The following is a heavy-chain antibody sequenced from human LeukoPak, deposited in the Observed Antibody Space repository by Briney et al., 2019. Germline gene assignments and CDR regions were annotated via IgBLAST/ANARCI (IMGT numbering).Heavy chain of an antibody. V-gene: IGHV3-66*02. CDR1: GFTFSNAW. Sequence: GGSLRLSCAASGFTFSNAWMSWVRQAPGKGLEWVSVIYSGGSTYYADSVKGRFTFSRDISKNTLYLQMNSLRTEDTAVYYCARDRISSGWYAGFAYWGQGTLVTVSS. CDR2: IYSGGST. CDR3: ARDRISSGWYAGFAY. J-gene: IGHJ4*02. D-gene: IGHD6-19*01.